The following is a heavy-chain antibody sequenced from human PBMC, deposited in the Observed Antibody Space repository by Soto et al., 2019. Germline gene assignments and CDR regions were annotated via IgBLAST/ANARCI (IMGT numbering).Heavy chain of an antibody. CDR3: AAEYAHSSAPSRFAP. CDR2: IGVGSGST. V-gene: IGHV1-58*02. D-gene: IGHD3-22*01. Sequence: QMQLVQSGPEVKTPGTSVKVSCKASGFTFTTSTMQWVRQTGGQRPEWIGWIGVGSGSTNYAQQFQGRVTLTRDTSTSTAYMELSSLRSEDTAVYYCAAEYAHSSAPSRFAPWGQGTLVTVSS. CDR1: GFTFTTST. J-gene: IGHJ5*02.